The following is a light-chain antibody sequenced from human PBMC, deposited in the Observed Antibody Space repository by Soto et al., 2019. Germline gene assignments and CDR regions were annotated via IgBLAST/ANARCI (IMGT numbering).Light chain of an antibody. J-gene: IGKJ1*01. V-gene: IGKV3-20*01. CDR3: QHYMSSVT. Sequence: EIVLTQSPGSLSLSPGERATLSCRASQSVDSTFFAWYQKKPAQAPRLLIYGASKRATGVSNRFSGSGSGTDFTLTIRRLETEDSEVHCCQHYMSSVTFGQGTKVEI. CDR1: QSVDSTF. CDR2: GAS.